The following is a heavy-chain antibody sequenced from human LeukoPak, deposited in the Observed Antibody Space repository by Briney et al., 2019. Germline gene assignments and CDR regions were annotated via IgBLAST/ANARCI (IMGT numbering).Heavy chain of an antibody. Sequence: GGSLRLSCEASGLPFSSYAMSWVRQAPGKGLEWVSAISGSGGSTYYADSVKGRFTISRDNSKNMLYLQMNSLRAEDTAVYYCAKVDYDILTGYPYYFDYWGQGTLVTVSS. J-gene: IGHJ4*02. CDR1: GLPFSSYA. CDR3: AKVDYDILTGYPYYFDY. CDR2: ISGSGGST. V-gene: IGHV3-23*01. D-gene: IGHD3-9*01.